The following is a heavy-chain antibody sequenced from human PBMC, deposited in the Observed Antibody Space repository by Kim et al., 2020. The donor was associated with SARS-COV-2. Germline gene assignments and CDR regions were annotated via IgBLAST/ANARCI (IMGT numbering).Heavy chain of an antibody. CDR3: ASHYSDSSVYYSPDY. D-gene: IGHD3-22*01. CDR1: GGSISSSSYY. CDR2: IYYSGSS. Sequence: SETLSLTCTVSGGSISSSSYYWGWIRQPPGKGLEWIGRIYYSGSSYYNPSLKSRVTISVDTSKNQFSLKLSSVTAADTAVYYCASHYSDSSVYYSPDYWGQGTLVTVSS. V-gene: IGHV4-39*01. J-gene: IGHJ4*02.